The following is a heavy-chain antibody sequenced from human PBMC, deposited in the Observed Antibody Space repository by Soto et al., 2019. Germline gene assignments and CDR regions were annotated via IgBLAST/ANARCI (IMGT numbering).Heavy chain of an antibody. J-gene: IGHJ6*02. D-gene: IGHD3-3*01. Sequence: QVQVVESGGGVVQPGRSLRLSCAASGFTFSSFGMHWVRQAPGKGLEWVSLIWYDGSKKSYGDSVQGRFNISRDNSRNTVYLQMNSLRADDTAVYYCARDASYYSLWSGYYPSRNGMDVWGQGPTVTVSS. CDR3: ARDASYYSLWSGYYPSRNGMDV. CDR2: IWYDGSKK. V-gene: IGHV3-33*01. CDR1: GFTFSSFG.